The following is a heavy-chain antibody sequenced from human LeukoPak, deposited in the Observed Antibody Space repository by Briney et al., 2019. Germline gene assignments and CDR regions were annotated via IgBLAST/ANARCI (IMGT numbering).Heavy chain of an antibody. D-gene: IGHD1-26*01. Sequence: GGSLRLSCAASGFTFSSYSMNWVRQAPGKGLEWVANIKQDGSEKYYVDSVKGRFTISRDNAKNSLYLQMNSLRAEDTAVYYCARDHRYEWELSYYFDYWGQGTLVTVSS. CDR2: IKQDGSEK. CDR3: ARDHRYEWELSYYFDY. V-gene: IGHV3-7*01. CDR1: GFTFSSYS. J-gene: IGHJ4*02.